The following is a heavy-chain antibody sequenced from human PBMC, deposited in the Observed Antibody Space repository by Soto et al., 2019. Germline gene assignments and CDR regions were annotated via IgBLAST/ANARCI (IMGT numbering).Heavy chain of an antibody. CDR2: ISGSGGST. CDR3: AKDRISGSYGDYISADY. D-gene: IGHD4-17*01. V-gene: IGHV3-23*01. CDR1: GFTFSSYA. J-gene: IGHJ4*02. Sequence: HPGGSLRLSCAASGFTFSSYAMSWVRQAPGKGLEWVSAISGSGGSTYYAESVKGRFTISRDNSKNTLYLQMNSLRAEDTAVYYCAKDRISGSYGDYISADYWGQGTLVTVSS.